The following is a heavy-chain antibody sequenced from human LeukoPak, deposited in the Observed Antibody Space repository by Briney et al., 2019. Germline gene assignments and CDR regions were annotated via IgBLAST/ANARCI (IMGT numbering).Heavy chain of an antibody. CDR3: AREGTVTTKTPYAFDI. J-gene: IGHJ3*02. CDR2: IYYSGST. V-gene: IGHV4-30-4*01. D-gene: IGHD4-17*01. CDR1: GGSISSGDYY. Sequence: SQTLSLTCTVSGGSISSGDYYWRWIRQPPGKGLEWIGYIYYSGSTYYNPSLKSRVTISVDTSKNQFSLKLSSVTAADTAVYYCAREGTVTTKTPYAFDIWGQGTMVTVSS.